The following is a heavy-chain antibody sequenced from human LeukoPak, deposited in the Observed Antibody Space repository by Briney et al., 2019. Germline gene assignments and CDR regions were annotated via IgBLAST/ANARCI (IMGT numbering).Heavy chain of an antibody. CDR2: INPNSGGT. D-gene: IGHD3-3*01. Sequence: ASVKVSCKASGYTFTGYYMHWVRQAPGQGLEWMGWINPNSGGTNYAQKFQGRVTMTRDTSISTAYMELSRLRSDDTAVYYCARAPGDYDFWSGYYFDYWGQGTLVTVSS. J-gene: IGHJ4*02. CDR1: GYTFTGYY. CDR3: ARAPGDYDFWSGYYFDY. V-gene: IGHV1-2*02.